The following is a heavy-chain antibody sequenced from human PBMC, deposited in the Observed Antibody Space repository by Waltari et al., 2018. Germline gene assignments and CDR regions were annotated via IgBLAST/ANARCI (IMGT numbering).Heavy chain of an antibody. Sequence: EVQLVESGGGLVQPGGSLRLSCAASGFIFNNYWMHWVRQAPGKGLVSVSHIKAGGSSTNYADSGKGRFTISRDNAKNTLFLQMNSLRAEDTAVYYCVMYSSSFLGDCWGQGTLVTVSS. J-gene: IGHJ4*02. CDR3: VMYSSSFLGDC. CDR2: IKAGGSST. V-gene: IGHV3-74*01. D-gene: IGHD6-13*01. CDR1: GFIFNNYW.